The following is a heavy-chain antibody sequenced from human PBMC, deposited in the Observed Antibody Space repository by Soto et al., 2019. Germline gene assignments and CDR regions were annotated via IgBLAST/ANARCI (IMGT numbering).Heavy chain of an antibody. D-gene: IGHD3-10*01. V-gene: IGHV3-15*07. CDR2: LKSKPDGGTT. Sequence: EVQLVESGGGLVKPGGSLRLSCAVSGFNVNDAWMNWVRQAPGKGLEWVGLLKSKPDGGTTDYTAPVRGRFTISRDDSKNTLYLQMSSLKTEDTAVYYCATLATYGSVSYYIMWGQGTLVTVSS. J-gene: IGHJ4*02. CDR3: ATLATYGSVSYYIM. CDR1: GFNVNDAW.